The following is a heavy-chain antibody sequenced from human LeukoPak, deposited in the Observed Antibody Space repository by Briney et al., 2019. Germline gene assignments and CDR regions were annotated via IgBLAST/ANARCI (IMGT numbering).Heavy chain of an antibody. Sequence: GGSLRLSCAASGFTVSSNYMSWVRQAPGKGLEWVSVIYSGGSTYYADSVKGRFTISRDNAKNSLFLQMNSLRAEDTAVYYCARDLNVAAAATPFDYWGQGTLVTVSS. D-gene: IGHD6-13*01. CDR3: ARDLNVAAAATPFDY. CDR1: GFTVSSNY. J-gene: IGHJ4*02. V-gene: IGHV3-53*01. CDR2: IYSGGST.